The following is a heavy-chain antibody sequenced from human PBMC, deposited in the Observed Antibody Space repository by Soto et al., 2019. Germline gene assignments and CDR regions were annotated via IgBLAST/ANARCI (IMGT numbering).Heavy chain of an antibody. D-gene: IGHD1-26*01. Sequence: EVQLVESGGGLVQPGGSLRLSCAASGFTFSDHSMDWVRQAPGKGLEWVGRTRNKANSYTTEYAASVKGRFTISRDDSKNSLYLQMNSLKTEDTAVYYCARFPVGTAPGDIWGQGTMVTVSS. CDR2: TRNKANSYTT. CDR3: ARFPVGTAPGDI. CDR1: GFTFSDHS. V-gene: IGHV3-72*01. J-gene: IGHJ3*02.